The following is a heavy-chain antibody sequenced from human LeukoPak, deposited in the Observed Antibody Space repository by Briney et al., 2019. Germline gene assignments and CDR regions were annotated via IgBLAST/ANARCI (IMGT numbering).Heavy chain of an antibody. CDR2: IYYSGST. D-gene: IGHD3-10*01. Sequence: SETLSLTCTVSGGSISSYYWSWIRQPPGKGLEWIGYIYYSGSTNYNPSLKSRVTISVDTSKNQFSLKLSSVTAADTAVYYCARLLWFGELLSYWFDPWGQGTLVTVSS. J-gene: IGHJ5*02. V-gene: IGHV4-59*01. CDR3: ARLLWFGELLSYWFDP. CDR1: GGSISSYY.